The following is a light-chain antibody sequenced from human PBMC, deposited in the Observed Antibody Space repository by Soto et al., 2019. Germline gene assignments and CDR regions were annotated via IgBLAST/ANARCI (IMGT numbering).Light chain of an antibody. Sequence: QSVLTQLASVSGSPGQSITISCTGTSSDVGTYNLVSWYQQHPGDAPRLMIYEGNKRPSGVSNPFSGSKSGITASLTISGLQAEDEGDFYCCSYAGGGSYVFGTWTTVKVL. CDR2: EGN. CDR3: CSYAGGGSYV. V-gene: IGLV2-23*01. J-gene: IGLJ1*01. CDR1: SSDVGTYNL.